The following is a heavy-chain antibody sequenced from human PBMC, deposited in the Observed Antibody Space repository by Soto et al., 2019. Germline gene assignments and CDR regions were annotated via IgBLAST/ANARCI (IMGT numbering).Heavy chain of an antibody. J-gene: IGHJ5*02. V-gene: IGHV4-39*01. CDR2: IYYSGST. Sequence: PSETLSLTCTVSGGSISSSSYYWGWIRQPPGKGLEWIGSIYYSGSTYYNPSLKSRVTISVDTSKNQFSLKLSSVTAADTAVYYCARHPYSSGWYVRGGWLDPWGQGTMVTVSS. D-gene: IGHD6-19*01. CDR3: ARHPYSSGWYVRGGWLDP. CDR1: GGSISSSSYY.